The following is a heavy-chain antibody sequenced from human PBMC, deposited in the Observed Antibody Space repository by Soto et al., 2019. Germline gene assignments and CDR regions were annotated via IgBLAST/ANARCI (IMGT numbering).Heavy chain of an antibody. D-gene: IGHD6-13*01. J-gene: IGHJ4*02. Sequence: QVQLVESGGGVVQPGRSLRLSCAASGFTFSSYGMHWVRQAPGKGLEWVAVIWYDGSNKYYADSVKGRFTISRDNSKNTLYLQMNSLRAEDTAVYYCAGDRCIAAAGTCYDFDYWGQGTLVTVSS. CDR2: IWYDGSNK. CDR3: AGDRCIAAAGTCYDFDY. CDR1: GFTFSSYG. V-gene: IGHV3-33*01.